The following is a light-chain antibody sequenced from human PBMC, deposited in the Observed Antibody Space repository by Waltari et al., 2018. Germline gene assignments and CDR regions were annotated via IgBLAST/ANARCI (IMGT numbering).Light chain of an antibody. Sequence: DIQLTQSPSFLSASIGDRVTITCRASQGISNYLAWYQQKPGTAPKLLIYAASTLQSGVPSRFSGSGSGTEFTLTVSSLQPEDFATDYCQELDTYPQSLTFGGGTKVEI. V-gene: IGKV1-9*01. CDR2: AAS. J-gene: IGKJ4*01. CDR1: QGISNY. CDR3: QELDTYPQSLT.